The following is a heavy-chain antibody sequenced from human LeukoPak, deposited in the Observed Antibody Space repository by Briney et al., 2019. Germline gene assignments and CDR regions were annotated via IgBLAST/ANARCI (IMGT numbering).Heavy chain of an antibody. CDR3: ARVDTASDAFDI. V-gene: IGHV4-59*01. D-gene: IGHD5-18*01. CDR2: IYYSGST. J-gene: IGHJ3*02. Sequence: SETLSLTCTVSGGSISSYYWSWIRQPPGKGLEWIGYIYYSGSTNYNPALKSRVYISVDTSKKQSSLKLSSVTAADTAVDYCARVDTASDAFDIWGQGTMVTVSS. CDR1: GGSISSYY.